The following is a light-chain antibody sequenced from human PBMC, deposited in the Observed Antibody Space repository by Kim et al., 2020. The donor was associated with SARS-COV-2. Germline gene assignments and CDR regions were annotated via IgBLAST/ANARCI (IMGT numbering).Light chain of an antibody. CDR1: SGSIASDF. CDR3: QSYNDNDWV. J-gene: IGLJ3*02. Sequence: GETVIICCTRSSGSIASDFVQWFQQLPCSSPTTVIYEDHKIPSVVPDRFSGSVDTSSNSASLTISGLRAEDEADYYCQSYNDNDWVFGGGPQLTVL. V-gene: IGLV6-57*01. CDR2: EDH.